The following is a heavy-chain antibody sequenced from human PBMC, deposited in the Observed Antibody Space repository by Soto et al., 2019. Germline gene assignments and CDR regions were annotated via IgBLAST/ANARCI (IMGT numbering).Heavy chain of an antibody. V-gene: IGHV3-30*18. CDR2: ISYDGSNK. D-gene: IGHD4-17*01. Sequence: QVQLVESGGGVVQPGRSLRLSCAASGFTFSSYGMHWVRQAPGKGLEWVAVISYDGSNKYYADSVKGRFTISRDNSKNTLYLQMNSLGAEDTAVYYCAKDTGTYGDYVLGYFDYWGQGTLVTVSS. CDR3: AKDTGTYGDYVLGYFDY. CDR1: GFTFSSYG. J-gene: IGHJ4*02.